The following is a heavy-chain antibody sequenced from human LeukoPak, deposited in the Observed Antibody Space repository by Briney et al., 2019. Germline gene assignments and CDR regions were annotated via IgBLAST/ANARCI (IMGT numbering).Heavy chain of an antibody. CDR3: ASPSGGPSGLDS. J-gene: IGHJ4*02. Sequence: PSETLSLICTVSGASISSGEYYWSWIRQPPGKGLEWIGCIHYSGGTYYNPSLKSRVTISLDTSKNQFSLKLNSMTAADTAVYYCASPSGGPSGLDSWGQGTLVTVSS. CDR1: GASISSGEYY. CDR2: IHYSGGT. D-gene: IGHD3-10*01. V-gene: IGHV4-30-4*01.